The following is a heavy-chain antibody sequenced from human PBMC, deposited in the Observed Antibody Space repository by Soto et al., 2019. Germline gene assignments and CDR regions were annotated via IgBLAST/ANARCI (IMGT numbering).Heavy chain of an antibody. D-gene: IGHD3-9*01. CDR3: AHSRPRFDWLYYYGMDV. V-gene: IGHV2-5*02. J-gene: IGHJ6*02. CDR2: IYWDDDK. CDR1: GFSLSTSGVG. Sequence: QITLKESGPTLVKPTQTLTLTRTFSGFSLSTSGVGVGWIRQPPGKALEWLALIYWDDDKRYSPSLKSRLTITKDTSKNQVVLTMTNMDPVDTATYYCAHSRPRFDWLYYYGMDVWGQGTTVTVSS.